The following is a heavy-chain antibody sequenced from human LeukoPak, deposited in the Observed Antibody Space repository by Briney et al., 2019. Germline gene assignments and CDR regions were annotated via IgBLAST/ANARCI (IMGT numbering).Heavy chain of an antibody. CDR3: ARFGSGWWYNDY. V-gene: IGHV4-59*01. D-gene: IGHD6-19*01. CDR2: IYHTGNI. J-gene: IGHJ4*02. Sequence: PSETLSLTCAVSGASITSYYWTWIRQPPGKGLEWIGYIYHTGNIKYNPSLNSRVTISIDTFKNQFSLKLSSVTAADTAVYYCARFGSGWWYNDYWGQGTLVTVSS. CDR1: GASITSYY.